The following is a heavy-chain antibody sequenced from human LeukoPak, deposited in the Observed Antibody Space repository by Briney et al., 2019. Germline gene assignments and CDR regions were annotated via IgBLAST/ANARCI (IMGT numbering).Heavy chain of an antibody. CDR3: ARVHYNTAMVDIDY. CDR2: ISISGTTI. Sequence: GGSLRLSCAASGFTFSTYEMNWVRQAPGKGLEWVSYISISGTTIYYADSVKGRFTISRDNAKNSLYLQMNSLRVEDMAVYYCARVHYNTAMVDIDYWGQGTLVTVSS. CDR1: GFTFSTYE. V-gene: IGHV3-48*03. D-gene: IGHD5-18*01. J-gene: IGHJ4*02.